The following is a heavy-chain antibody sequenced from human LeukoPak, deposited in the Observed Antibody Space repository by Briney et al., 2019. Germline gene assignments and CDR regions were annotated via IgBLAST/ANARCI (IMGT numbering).Heavy chain of an antibody. V-gene: IGHV4-59*01. CDR1: GGPISSYY. D-gene: IGHD6-19*01. CDR3: ARDSGWFDY. CDR2: IYYSGST. J-gene: IGHJ5*01. Sequence: SSETLSLTCTVSGGPISSYYWSWIRQPPGKGLEWTGYIYYSGSTNYNPSLKSRVTISVDTSKNQFSLKLSSVTAADTAVYYCARDSGWFDYWGQGTLVTVSS.